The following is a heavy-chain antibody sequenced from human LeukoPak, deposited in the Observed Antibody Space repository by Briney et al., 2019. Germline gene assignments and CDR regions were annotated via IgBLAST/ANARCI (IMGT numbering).Heavy chain of an antibody. J-gene: IGHJ5*02. CDR2: IYTSGST. V-gene: IGHV4-61*02. CDR1: GGSISSGSYY. CDR3: ARVNSPESGVDWFVP. D-gene: IGHD2-8*01. Sequence: SETLSLTCTVSGGSISSGSYYWSWIRQPAGKGLEWIGRIYTSGSTNYNPSLKSRVTISVDTSKNQFSLKLSSVTAADTAVYYCARVNSPESGVDWFVPWGQGTLVTVSS.